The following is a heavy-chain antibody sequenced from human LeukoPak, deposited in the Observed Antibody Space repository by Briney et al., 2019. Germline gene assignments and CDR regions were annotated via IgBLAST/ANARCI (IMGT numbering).Heavy chain of an antibody. V-gene: IGHV3-53*01. CDR2: MYTGGST. CDR1: GFLVSRNY. Sequence: GGSLRLSCAASGFLVSRNYMSWVGQAPGKGLEGGSVMYTGGSTYYADSVKGRFTISRDNSKNTLNLQMNSLRAEDTALYYCARRISGASYAFDIWGQGTMVTVSS. CDR3: ARRISGASYAFDI. J-gene: IGHJ3*02.